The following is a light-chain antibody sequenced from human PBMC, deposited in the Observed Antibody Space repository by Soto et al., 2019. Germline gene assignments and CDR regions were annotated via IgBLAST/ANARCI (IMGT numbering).Light chain of an antibody. CDR2: GAS. CDR3: QHYNSYSEA. J-gene: IGKJ1*01. Sequence: IVMTQSPDALAVSLGDRATLSCRASQTVSSSQLAWYQQKPGQAPRLLIFGASDRATDIPDRFSGSGSGTELTLTISSLQPDDGETYDCQHYNSYSEAFGQGTKVDIK. V-gene: IGKV3D-15*01. CDR1: QTVSSS.